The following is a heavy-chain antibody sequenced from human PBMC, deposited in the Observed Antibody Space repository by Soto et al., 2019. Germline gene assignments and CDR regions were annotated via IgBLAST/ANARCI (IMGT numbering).Heavy chain of an antibody. CDR2: IYYTGRP. J-gene: IGHJ5*02. D-gene: IGHD3-3*01. Sequence: QVQLQESGPGLVKPSQTLSLTCTVTGRAISSGGYYWSWIRQHPGTRMECIGSIYYTGRPYYNPSQGGRATLTVDQSENPIPPTRIAVTSAGTDVYYCARVLVGCYDVWNGYDLSGWFADWSEGALVVFSS. CDR1: GRAISSGGYY. V-gene: IGHV4-31*03. CDR3: ARVLVGCYDVWNGYDLSGWFAD.